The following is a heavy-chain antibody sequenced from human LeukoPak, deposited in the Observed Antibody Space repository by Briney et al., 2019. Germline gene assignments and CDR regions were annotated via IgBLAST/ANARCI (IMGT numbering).Heavy chain of an antibody. CDR3: AKGLHSSSWNDAFDI. D-gene: IGHD6-13*01. CDR2: ISGSGGST. J-gene: IGHJ3*02. CDR1: GFTFSSYG. Sequence: GGSLRLSCAASGFTFSSYGMSWVRQAPGKGLEWVSAISGSGGSTYYADSVKGRFTISRDNSKNTLYLQMNSLRAEDTAVYYCAKGLHSSSWNDAFDIWGQGTTVTVFS. V-gene: IGHV3-23*01.